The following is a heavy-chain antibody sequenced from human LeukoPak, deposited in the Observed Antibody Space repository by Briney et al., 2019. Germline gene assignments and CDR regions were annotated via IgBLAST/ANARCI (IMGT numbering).Heavy chain of an antibody. J-gene: IGHJ4*02. CDR1: GYTFTGYY. D-gene: IGHD3-10*01. CDR2: INPNSGNT. V-gene: IGHV1-8*03. Sequence: ASVKVSCKASGYTFTGYYMHWVRQAPGQGLEWMGWINPNSGNTGYAQKFQGRVTITRNTSISTAYMELSSLRSEDTAVYYCARGNITMVRGVIIKGSPYDYWGQGTLVTVSS. CDR3: ARGNITMVRGVIIKGSPYDY.